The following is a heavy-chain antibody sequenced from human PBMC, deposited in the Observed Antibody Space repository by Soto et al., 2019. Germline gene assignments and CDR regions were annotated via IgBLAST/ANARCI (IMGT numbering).Heavy chain of an antibody. V-gene: IGHV1-69*13. Sequence: ASVKVSCKASGGTFSSSAISWVRQATRQGLEWMGGIIPIFGTADYAQKFQGRVTITADESTSTAYMELSSLRSEDTAVYYCASLIAAAGPPHSPRYYYGMDVWGQGTTVTVSS. CDR2: IIPIFGTA. J-gene: IGHJ6*02. CDR3: ASLIAAAGPPHSPRYYYGMDV. D-gene: IGHD6-13*01. CDR1: GGTFSSSA.